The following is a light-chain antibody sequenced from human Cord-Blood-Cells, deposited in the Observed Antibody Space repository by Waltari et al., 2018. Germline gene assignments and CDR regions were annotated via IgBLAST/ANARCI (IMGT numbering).Light chain of an antibody. CDR3: CSYAGSWV. J-gene: IGLJ3*02. Sequence: QSALTQPASVSGSPGQSITISCTGPSSDVGSYNLFSWYQPHPGKAPKLMIYEGSKRPSGVSNRFSGSKSGNTASLTISGLQAEDEADYYCCSYAGSWVFGGGTKLTVL. CDR1: SSDVGSYNL. CDR2: EGS. V-gene: IGLV2-23*01.